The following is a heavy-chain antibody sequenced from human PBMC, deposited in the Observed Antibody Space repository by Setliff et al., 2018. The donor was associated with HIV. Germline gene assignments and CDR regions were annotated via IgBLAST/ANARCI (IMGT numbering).Heavy chain of an antibody. CDR3: ARAPITIFGVIIIPVYFDY. J-gene: IGHJ4*02. V-gene: IGHV4-34*01. Sequence: SSETLSLTCGVYGGSFSDYFWSWIRQSPGKGLEWIGEINHSGSTNYNPSLKSRVTISVDTSKNQFSLKLSSVTAADTAVYYCARAPITIFGVIIIPVYFDYWGQGTLVTVSS. CDR2: INHSGST. D-gene: IGHD3-3*01. CDR1: GGSFSDYF.